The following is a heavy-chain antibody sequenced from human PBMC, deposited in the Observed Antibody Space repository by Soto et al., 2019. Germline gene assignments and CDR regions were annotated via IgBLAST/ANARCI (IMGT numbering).Heavy chain of an antibody. J-gene: IGHJ6*02. CDR1: GYTFTSYG. V-gene: IGHV1-18*01. CDR3: ARVGYCSSTSCYTDYYYYGMDV. D-gene: IGHD2-2*02. CDR2: ISAHNGNT. Sequence: ASVKVSCKASGYTFTSYGISWVRQAPGQGLEWMGWISAHNGNTNYAQKLQGRVTMTTDTSTSTAYMELRSLRSDDTAVYYCARVGYCSSTSCYTDYYYYGMDVWGQGTTVTSP.